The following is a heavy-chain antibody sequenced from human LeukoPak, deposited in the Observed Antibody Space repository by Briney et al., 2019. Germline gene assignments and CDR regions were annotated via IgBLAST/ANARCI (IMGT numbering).Heavy chain of an antibody. CDR2: IIPIFGTA. J-gene: IGHJ4*02. D-gene: IGHD6-6*01. CDR3: ASDPSIAGYFDY. Sequence: ASVTVSCKASGGTFSSYAISWVRQAPGQGLEWMGGIIPIFGTANYAQKFQGRVTITTDESTSTAYMELSSLRSEDTAVYYCASDPSIAGYFDYWGQGTLVTVSS. V-gene: IGHV1-69*05. CDR1: GGTFSSYA.